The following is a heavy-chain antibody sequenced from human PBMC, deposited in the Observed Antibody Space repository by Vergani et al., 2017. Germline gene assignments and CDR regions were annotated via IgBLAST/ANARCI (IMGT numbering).Heavy chain of an antibody. CDR2: ISGSGGRT. V-gene: IGHV3-23*01. Sequence: EVQLLESGGGLVQPGGSLRLSCAASGFTFSSYAMSWVRRAPGKGLEWVAAISGSGGRTYYADPGKGRFTISRDNSKNTLFLQMNSRRAEATAVYYCAKRERRYGPDYWGQGTLVTVSS. CDR3: AKRERRYGPDY. CDR1: GFTFSSYA. D-gene: IGHD1-26*01. J-gene: IGHJ4*02.